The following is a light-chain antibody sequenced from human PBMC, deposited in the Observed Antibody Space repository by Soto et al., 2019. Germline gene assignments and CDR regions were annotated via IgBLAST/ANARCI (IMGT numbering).Light chain of an antibody. CDR1: RTIGTN. J-gene: IGKJ4*01. Sequence: IVMTQSPATVSVSPGESTSLSCRASRTIGTNLGWYQQKPGQAPRLLISKTSNRATGVPARFSGSGSGTEFTLTITSLQSEDIAVYYCQQYADWPLTFGGVTKVDIK. CDR3: QQYADWPLT. V-gene: IGKV3-15*01. CDR2: KTS.